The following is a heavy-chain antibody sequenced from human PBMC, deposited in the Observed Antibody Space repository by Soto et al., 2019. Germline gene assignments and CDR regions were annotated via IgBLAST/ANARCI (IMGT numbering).Heavy chain of an antibody. CDR2: IYYSGST. D-gene: IGHD5-18*01. Sequence: PSETLSLTCTVSGGSISSGDYYWSWIRQPPGKGLEWIGYIYYSGSTYYKQSLKSRVTISVDTSKNQFSLKLSSVTAADTAVYYCARDTAIHPYGMDVWGQGTTVTVSS. J-gene: IGHJ6*02. CDR1: GGSISSGDYY. V-gene: IGHV4-30-4*01. CDR3: ARDTAIHPYGMDV.